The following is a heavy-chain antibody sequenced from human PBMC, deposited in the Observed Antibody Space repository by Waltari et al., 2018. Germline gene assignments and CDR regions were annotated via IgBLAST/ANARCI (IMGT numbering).Heavy chain of an antibody. CDR2: IYSGGST. Sequence: EVQLVESGGGLIQPGGSLRLSCAASGFTVSSNSMSWVRQAPGKGLEWVSVIYSGGSTYSADSVKGRFTISRDKSKNTLYLQMNSLRAEDTAVYYCARHGGDCYSCFDYCGQGTLVTVSS. V-gene: IGHV3-53*01. CDR3: ARHGGDCYSCFDY. J-gene: IGHJ4*02. D-gene: IGHD2-21*01. CDR1: GFTVSSNS.